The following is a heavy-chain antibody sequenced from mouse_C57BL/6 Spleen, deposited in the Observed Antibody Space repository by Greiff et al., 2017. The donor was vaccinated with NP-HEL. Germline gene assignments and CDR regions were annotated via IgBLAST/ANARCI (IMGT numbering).Heavy chain of an antibody. D-gene: IGHD1-1*01. Sequence: EVQLQESGGGLVQPGGSLKLSCAASGFTFSDYYMYWVRQTPEKRLEWVAYISNGGGSTYYPDTVKGRFTISRDNAKNTLYLQMSRLKSEDTAMYYCARDYGSSLDYWGQGTTLTVSS. CDR1: GFTFSDYY. CDR3: ARDYGSSLDY. CDR2: ISNGGGST. J-gene: IGHJ2*01. V-gene: IGHV5-12*01.